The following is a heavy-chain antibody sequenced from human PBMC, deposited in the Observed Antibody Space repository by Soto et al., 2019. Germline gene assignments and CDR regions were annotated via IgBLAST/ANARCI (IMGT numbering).Heavy chain of an antibody. CDR3: AREAAGYYYYGMDV. D-gene: IGHD6-13*01. CDR1: GYTFTGYY. CDR2: INPNSGGT. Sequence: GASVKVSCKASGYTFTGYYMHWVRQAPGQGLEWMGWINPNSGGTNYAQKFRGWVTMTRDTSISTAYMELSRLRSDDTAVYYCAREAAGYYYYGMDVWGQGTTVTVSS. J-gene: IGHJ6*02. V-gene: IGHV1-2*04.